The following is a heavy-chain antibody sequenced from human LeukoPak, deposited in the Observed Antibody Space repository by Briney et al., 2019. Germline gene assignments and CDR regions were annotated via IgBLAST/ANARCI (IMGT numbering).Heavy chain of an antibody. CDR1: GFTFSSYA. CDR3: AKEGRSLQTY. V-gene: IGHV3-23*01. D-gene: IGHD5-24*01. Sequence: GGSLRLSCAASGFTFSSYAMSWVRQAPGKGLEWVSAISGSGGSTYYADSVKGRFTISRDNAKNSLYLQMNSLRVEDTAVYYCAKEGRSLQTYWGQGTLVTVSS. CDR2: ISGSGGST. J-gene: IGHJ4*02.